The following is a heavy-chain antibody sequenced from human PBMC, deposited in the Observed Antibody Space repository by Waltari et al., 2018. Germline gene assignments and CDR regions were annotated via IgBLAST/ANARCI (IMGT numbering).Heavy chain of an antibody. CDR1: GGSFSGYY. D-gene: IGHD3-3*01. CDR2: INHSGST. V-gene: IGHV4-34*01. CDR3: ARVRLGSSLLWRWPNRYFDY. Sequence: QVQLQQWGAGLLKPSETLSLTCAVYGGSFSGYYWSWIRQPPGKGLEWIGEINHSGSTNDNPALKGRVTISVDTSKNQFSLKLSSVTAADTAVYYCARVRLGSSLLWRWPNRYFDYWGQGTLVTVSS. J-gene: IGHJ4*02.